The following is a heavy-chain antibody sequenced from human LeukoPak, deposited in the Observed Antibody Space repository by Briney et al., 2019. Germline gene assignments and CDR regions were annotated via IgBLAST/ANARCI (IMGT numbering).Heavy chain of an antibody. J-gene: IGHJ4*02. V-gene: IGHV3-48*03. Sequence: GGSLRLSCAASGFTFSSYEMNWVRQAPGKGLEWVSYISSSGSTIYYADSVKGRFTISRDNAKNSLYLQMNSLRAEDTAVYYCAEDRGYYDSSGYSIYWGQGTLVTVSS. D-gene: IGHD3-22*01. CDR2: ISSSGSTI. CDR1: GFTFSSYE. CDR3: AEDRGYYDSSGYSIY.